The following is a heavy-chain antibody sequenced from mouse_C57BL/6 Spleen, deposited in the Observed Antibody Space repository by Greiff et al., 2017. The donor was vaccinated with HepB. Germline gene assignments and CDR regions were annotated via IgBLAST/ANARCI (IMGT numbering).Heavy chain of an antibody. D-gene: IGHD2-12*01. J-gene: IGHJ2*01. Sequence: QVQLQQSGAELVRPGASVTLSCKASGYTFTDYEMHWVKQTPVHGLEWIGAIDPETGGTAYNQKFKGKAILTADKSSSTAYMGLRSLTSEDSAVYYCTRSGRDYRVFDYWGQGTTLTVSS. V-gene: IGHV1-15*01. CDR1: GYTFTDYE. CDR3: TRSGRDYRVFDY. CDR2: IDPETGGT.